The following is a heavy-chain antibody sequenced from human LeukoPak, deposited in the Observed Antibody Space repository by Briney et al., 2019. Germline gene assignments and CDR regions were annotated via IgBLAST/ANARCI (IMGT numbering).Heavy chain of an antibody. V-gene: IGHV1-69*13. CDR3: ARDDIVVVPAAYYYYYGMDV. Sequence: SVKVSCKASGYTFTGYYMHWVRQAPGQGLEWMGGIIPIFGTANYAQKFQGRVTITADESTSTAYMELSSLRSEDTAVYYCARDDIVVVPAAYYYYYGMDVWGQGTTVTVSS. D-gene: IGHD2-2*01. CDR2: IIPIFGTA. CDR1: GYTFTGYY. J-gene: IGHJ6*02.